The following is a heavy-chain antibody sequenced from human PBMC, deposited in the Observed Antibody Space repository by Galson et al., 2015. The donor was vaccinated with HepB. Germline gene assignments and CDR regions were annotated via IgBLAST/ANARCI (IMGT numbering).Heavy chain of an antibody. V-gene: IGHV3-7*03. CDR3: ARRISLVRGIITKPDYYYGMDV. CDR2: INQDGSSK. Sequence: MNWVRQAPGKGLEWVAHINQDGSSKYYVDSVKGRFTISRDNAKDSVYLQLDSLRAEDTAVYYCARRISLVRGIITKPDYYYGMDVWGQGTTVTVAS. J-gene: IGHJ6*02. D-gene: IGHD3-10*01.